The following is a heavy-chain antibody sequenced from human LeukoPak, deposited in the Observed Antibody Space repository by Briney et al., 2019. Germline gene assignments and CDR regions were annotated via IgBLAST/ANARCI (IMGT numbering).Heavy chain of an antibody. CDR2: MNQDGSDN. V-gene: IGHV3-7*01. D-gene: IGHD1-26*01. CDR1: GFTFSSSW. CDR3: VKGGGAFDS. J-gene: IGHJ4*02. Sequence: GSLRLSCEASGFTFSSSWMSWVRQSPVKGLEWVANMNQDGSDNNYVDSVKGRFTVSRDNAKNSLFLEMNSLRVEDTAVYYCVKGGGAFDSWGQGTLVTVSS.